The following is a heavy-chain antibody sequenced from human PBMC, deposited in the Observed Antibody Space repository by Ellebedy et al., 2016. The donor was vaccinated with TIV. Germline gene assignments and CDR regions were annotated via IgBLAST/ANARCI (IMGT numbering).Heavy chain of an antibody. V-gene: IGHV3-30*03. CDR1: GFTFNNYG. CDR3: ASQGFGEKRIDY. D-gene: IGHD3-10*01. J-gene: IGHJ4*02. Sequence: GESLKISXAASGFTFNNYGMHWVRQAPGKGLEWVAVISHDGGNKYHIDSVKGRFTISRDNSKNTLYLQMNSLRAEDTAVYYCASQGFGEKRIDYWGQGTLVTVSS. CDR2: ISHDGGNK.